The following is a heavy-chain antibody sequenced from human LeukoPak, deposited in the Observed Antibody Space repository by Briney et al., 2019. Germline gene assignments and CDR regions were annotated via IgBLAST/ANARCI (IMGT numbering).Heavy chain of an antibody. CDR1: GFTFSTYW. Sequence: GGSLRLSCAASGFTFSTYWMHWVRQAPGKGLVWVSRIISDGSSTTYADSVMGRFTISRDNAKNTLYLQMNSLRAEDTAVYYCARRDGKRYYSGMDVWGQGTTVTVSS. V-gene: IGHV3-74*01. CDR2: IISDGSST. J-gene: IGHJ6*02. CDR3: ARRDGKRYYSGMDV.